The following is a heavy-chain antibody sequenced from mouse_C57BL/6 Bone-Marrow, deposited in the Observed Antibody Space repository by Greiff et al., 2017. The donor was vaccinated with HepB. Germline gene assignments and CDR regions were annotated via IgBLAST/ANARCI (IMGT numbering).Heavy chain of an antibody. Sequence: EVQLQQSGPELVKPGASVKISCKASGYTFTDYYMNWVKQSHGKSLEWIGDINPNNGGTSYNQKFKGKATLTVDKSSSTAYMELRSLTSEDSAVYYCAMVAWYYGSSPWFAYWGQGTLVTVSA. CDR1: GYTFTDYY. J-gene: IGHJ3*01. CDR2: INPNNGGT. CDR3: AMVAWYYGSSPWFAY. D-gene: IGHD1-1*01. V-gene: IGHV1-26*01.